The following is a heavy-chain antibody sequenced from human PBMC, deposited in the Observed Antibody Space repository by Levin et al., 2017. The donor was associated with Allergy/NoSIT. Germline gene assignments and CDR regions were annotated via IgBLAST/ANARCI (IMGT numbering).Heavy chain of an antibody. CDR3: ATPSSGWYGGDDY. CDR1: GGSISSSSYY. Sequence: PGGSLRLSCTVSGGSISSSSYYWDWIRQPPGKGLEWIGSIYYSGSTYYNPSLKSRVTISVDTSKNQFSLKLSSVTAADTAVYYCATPSSGWYGGDDYWGQGTLVTVSS. J-gene: IGHJ4*02. V-gene: IGHV4-39*01. D-gene: IGHD6-19*01. CDR2: IYYSGST.